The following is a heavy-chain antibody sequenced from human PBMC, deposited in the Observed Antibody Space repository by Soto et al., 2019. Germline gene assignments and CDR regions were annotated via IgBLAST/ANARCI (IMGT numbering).Heavy chain of an antibody. J-gene: IGHJ4*02. Sequence: QVQLVQSGAEEKKPGASVKVSCKASGYTFTSYAMHWVRQAPGQSLEWMGWINAGNGNTKYSQKFQGRVTITRDTCASTAYMELSSPRSEDTAVYYWARDLPADYWGQGTLVTVSS. CDR1: GYTFTSYA. CDR3: ARDLPADY. CDR2: INAGNGNT. V-gene: IGHV1-3*05.